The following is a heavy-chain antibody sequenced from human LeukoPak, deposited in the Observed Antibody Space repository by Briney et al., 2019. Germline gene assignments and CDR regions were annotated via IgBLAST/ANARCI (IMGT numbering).Heavy chain of an antibody. CDR1: RYTFTSYY. Sequence: AAVTVSCQASRYTFTSYYMHWVRPPPGQGLEWMGISNHSGGSTSYAQKFQGRVTMTGDMSTSTVYMKLSSLRSEDTAVYYCARVVFGSSRDDYSNGDNWFDPWGQGTLVTVSS. CDR3: ARVVFGSSRDDYSNGDNWFDP. V-gene: IGHV1-46*01. CDR2: SNHSGGST. J-gene: IGHJ5*02. D-gene: IGHD4-11*01.